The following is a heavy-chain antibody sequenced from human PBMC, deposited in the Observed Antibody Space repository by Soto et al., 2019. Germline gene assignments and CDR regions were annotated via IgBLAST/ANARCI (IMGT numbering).Heavy chain of an antibody. CDR2: FIPVYRTL. J-gene: IGHJ4*02. D-gene: IGHD3-3*01. CDR1: GGSFGNSA. V-gene: IGHV1-69*01. CDR3: ATGVIWIGYFTVDS. Sequence: QVQLVQSGAEVNKPGSSVKVSCKASGGSFGNSAINWVRQTPGQVLEWLGWFIPVYRTLNYAQKFQGRVTITADESTGTAYMTLSSLASDDTAVYYCATGVIWIGYFTVDSWGQGTRVTVSS.